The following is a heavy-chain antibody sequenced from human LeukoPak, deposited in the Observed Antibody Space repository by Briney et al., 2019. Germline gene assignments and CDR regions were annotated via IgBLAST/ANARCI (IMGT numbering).Heavy chain of an antibody. Sequence: PGGSLRLSCAASGFAFNTYAMHWVRQAPGQGLEWVALIWHDGSHKFYSNSVRGQFTISRDNSKNTLYLQMSSLRAEDTAVYYCAKDYYGPSGGIDYWGQGTLVTVSS. D-gene: IGHD3-10*01. CDR2: IWHDGSHK. J-gene: IGHJ4*02. V-gene: IGHV3-33*06. CDR1: GFAFNTYA. CDR3: AKDYYGPSGGIDY.